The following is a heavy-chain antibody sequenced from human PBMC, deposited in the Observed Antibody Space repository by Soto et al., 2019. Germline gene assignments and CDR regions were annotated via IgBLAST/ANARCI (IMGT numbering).Heavy chain of an antibody. CDR3: AKDRSGYFDY. D-gene: IGHD3-3*01. CDR1: GITFSGNW. J-gene: IGHJ4*02. Sequence: GGSLRLSCAASGITFSGNWMHWVRQAPGKGLVWVSRINGAGSSTNYADSVKGRFTISRDNAKNTLYLQMNSLRAEDTAVYYCAKDRSGYFDYWGQGTLVTVSS. V-gene: IGHV3-74*01. CDR2: INGAGSST.